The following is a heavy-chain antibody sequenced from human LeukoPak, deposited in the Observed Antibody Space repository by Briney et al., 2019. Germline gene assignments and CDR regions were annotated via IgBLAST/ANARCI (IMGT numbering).Heavy chain of an antibody. CDR1: GFTFSNYE. V-gene: IGHV3-48*03. Sequence: PGGSLRLSCAASGFTFSNYEMNWVRQAPGKGLQWVSYIANTGDTRNYADSVKGRFTVSSTNAKNSLHLQMNRQRAEETAFSYFGREEYSKGGGYFDYWGQGTLVTVSS. CDR3: GREEYSKGGGYFDY. D-gene: IGHD4-11*01. J-gene: IGHJ4*02. CDR2: IANTGDTR.